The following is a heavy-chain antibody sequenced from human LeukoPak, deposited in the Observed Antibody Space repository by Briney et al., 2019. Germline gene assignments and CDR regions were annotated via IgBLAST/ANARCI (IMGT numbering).Heavy chain of an antibody. V-gene: IGHV3-23*01. CDR2: ISSSGGTT. J-gene: IGHJ4*02. D-gene: IGHD2-21*01. Sequence: GGSLRLSCAASGFTFRNYAMNWVRQAPGKGLEWVSVISSSGGTTNYADSVKGRFTVSRDNSKNTLYLQLNSLRAEDTAVYYCARGKESIYSEILGWGQGTLVTVSS. CDR1: GFTFRNYA. CDR3: ARGKESIYSEILG.